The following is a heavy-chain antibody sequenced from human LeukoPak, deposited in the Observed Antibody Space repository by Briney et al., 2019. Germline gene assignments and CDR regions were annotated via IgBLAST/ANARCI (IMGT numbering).Heavy chain of an antibody. Sequence: ASVKVSCKASGYTFTTYDINWVRQATGQGLEWMGWMNPNSGNTGYAQKFQGRVTMTRNTSITTAYMELSSLRSEDTAVYYCTRRLWRKVDYWGQGTLVTVSS. CDR1: GYTFTTYD. CDR3: TRRLWRKVDY. CDR2: MNPNSGNT. V-gene: IGHV1-8*01. J-gene: IGHJ4*02. D-gene: IGHD3-3*01.